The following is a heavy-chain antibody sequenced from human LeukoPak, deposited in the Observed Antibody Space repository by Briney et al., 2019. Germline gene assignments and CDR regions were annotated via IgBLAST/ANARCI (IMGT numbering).Heavy chain of an antibody. J-gene: IGHJ4*02. CDR1: GYTFTDYY. CDR2: VNPNSGGT. D-gene: IGHD6-25*01. CDR3: VREDIAAATEFDF. V-gene: IGHV1-2*02. Sequence: GASVKVSCKASGYTFTDYYIHWVRQAPGQGLEWMGWVNPNSGGTNYAQKFQGRVTITRDTSISTAYMELSRLTSDDTAMYYCVREDIAAATEFDFWGQGTLVTVSS.